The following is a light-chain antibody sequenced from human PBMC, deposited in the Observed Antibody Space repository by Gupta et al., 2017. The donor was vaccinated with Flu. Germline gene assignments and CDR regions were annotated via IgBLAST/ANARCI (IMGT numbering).Light chain of an antibody. CDR3: QKENSAPWT. CDR2: SAS. J-gene: IGKJ1*01. Sequence: DIQMTQSPSSLSASVGDTVTITCRASQGVSSYLAWYQLKPGKVPKLLIYSASTLQSGVPSRFSGSGSGTDFTLTINSLQPEDVATYYCQKENSAPWTFGQGTKVEIK. CDR1: QGVSSY. V-gene: IGKV1-27*01.